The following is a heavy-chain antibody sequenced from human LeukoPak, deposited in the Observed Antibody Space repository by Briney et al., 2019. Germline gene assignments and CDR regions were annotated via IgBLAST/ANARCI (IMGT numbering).Heavy chain of an antibody. CDR3: ARHSTDYDISVAFDI. CDR1: GXSFTNYW. CDR2: IYPGDSDT. J-gene: IGHJ3*02. Sequence: GESLKISCKGSGXSFTNYWLGWVRQMPGKGLEWMGIIYPGDSDTRYSPSFQGQVTISADRSISTAYLQWSSLKASDTAMYYCARHSTDYDISVAFDIWGQGTMVTVSS. V-gene: IGHV5-51*01. D-gene: IGHD3-9*01.